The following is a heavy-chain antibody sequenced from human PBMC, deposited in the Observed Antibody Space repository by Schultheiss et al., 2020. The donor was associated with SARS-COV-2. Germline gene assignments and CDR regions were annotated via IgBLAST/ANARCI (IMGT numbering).Heavy chain of an antibody. CDR2: INHSGST. J-gene: IGHJ4*02. CDR1: GGSFSGYY. CDR3: SGQIRDGYNWSFDY. D-gene: IGHD5-24*01. V-gene: IGHV4-34*01. Sequence: SETLSLTCAVYGGSFSGYYWSWIRQPPGKGLEWIGVINHSGSTNYNLSLMNGVTIRVDTSNNNFSLQLSSVPAAATAVYYCSGQIRDGYNWSFDYWGQGTLVTVSS.